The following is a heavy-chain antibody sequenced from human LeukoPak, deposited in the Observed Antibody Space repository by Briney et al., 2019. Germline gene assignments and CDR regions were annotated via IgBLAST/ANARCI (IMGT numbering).Heavy chain of an antibody. J-gene: IGHJ6*03. Sequence: GASVKVSCKASGYTFTSYGISWVRQAPGQGLEWMGWISAYNGNTNYAQKLQGRVTMTTDTSTSTAYMELRSLRSDDTAVYYCARLRYFDWLSDDSYYYYMDVWGKGTTVTASS. CDR3: ARLRYFDWLSDDSYYYYMDV. V-gene: IGHV1-18*01. CDR2: ISAYNGNT. D-gene: IGHD3-9*01. CDR1: GYTFTSYG.